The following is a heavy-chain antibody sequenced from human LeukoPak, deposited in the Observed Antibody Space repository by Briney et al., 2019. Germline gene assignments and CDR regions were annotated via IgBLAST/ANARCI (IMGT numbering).Heavy chain of an antibody. V-gene: IGHV3-30-3*01. CDR3: AREYGSGSYYHNWFDP. D-gene: IGHD3-10*01. CDR1: GFTFSSYA. J-gene: IGHJ5*02. Sequence: PGGSLRLSCAASGFTFSSYAMHWVRQAPGKGLEWVAVISYDGSNKYYADSVKGRFTISRDNSKNTLYLQMNSLRAEDTAVYYCAREYGSGSYYHNWFDPWDQGTLVTVSS. CDR2: ISYDGSNK.